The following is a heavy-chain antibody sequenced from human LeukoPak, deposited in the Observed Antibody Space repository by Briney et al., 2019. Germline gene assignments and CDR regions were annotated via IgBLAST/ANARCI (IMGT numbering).Heavy chain of an antibody. CDR2: ISSSSSTI. Sequence: PGGSLRLSCAASGFTFSSYSMNWVRQAPGKGLEWVSYISSSSSTIYYAHSVKGRFTISRDNAKNSLYLQMNSLRAEDTAVYYCARNYDFWSGYYVLPDYWGQGTLVTVSS. V-gene: IGHV3-48*01. D-gene: IGHD3-3*01. CDR3: ARNYDFWSGYYVLPDY. CDR1: GFTFSSYS. J-gene: IGHJ4*02.